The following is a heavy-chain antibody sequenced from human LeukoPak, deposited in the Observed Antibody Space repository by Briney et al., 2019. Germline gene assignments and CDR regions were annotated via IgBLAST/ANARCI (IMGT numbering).Heavy chain of an antibody. CDR1: GGSFSGYY. CDR2: INHGGST. V-gene: IGHV4-34*01. Sequence: NSSETLSLTCAVYGGSFSGYYWSWIRQPPGKGLEWIGEINHGGSTNYNPSLKSRVTISVDTSKNQFSLKLSSVTAADTAVYYCARLPAVRDGYNLAFGYFDYWGQGTLVTVSS. D-gene: IGHD5-24*01. CDR3: ARLPAVRDGYNLAFGYFDY. J-gene: IGHJ4*02.